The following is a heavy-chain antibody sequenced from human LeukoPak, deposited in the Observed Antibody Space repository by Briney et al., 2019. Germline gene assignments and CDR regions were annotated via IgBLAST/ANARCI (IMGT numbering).Heavy chain of an antibody. D-gene: IGHD3-3*01. Sequence: GGSLRLSCGASGFTFSSYGMHWVRQAPGKGLEWVANIKQDGSEEYYVDSVKGRFTISTDNAKNSLYLQMNSLRAEDTAVYYCARDAYYDFWSGYPRYFDYWGQGTLVTVSS. CDR1: GFTFSSYG. J-gene: IGHJ4*02. CDR2: IKQDGSEE. V-gene: IGHV3-7*01. CDR3: ARDAYYDFWSGYPRYFDY.